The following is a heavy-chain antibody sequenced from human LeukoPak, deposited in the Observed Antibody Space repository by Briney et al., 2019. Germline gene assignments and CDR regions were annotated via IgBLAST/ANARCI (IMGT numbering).Heavy chain of an antibody. CDR1: GFTFNTYA. V-gene: IGHV3-23*01. J-gene: IGHJ4*02. CDR2: ICGSGGCT. Sequence: GGSLRPSCEASGFTFNTYAIYWVRQAPGKGLEWVSGICGSGGCTYYADSVKGRFTISRDNSKNTVYLQMNSLTADDTAVYYCAKTTVGYSSGRYPGWPADCWGQGTLVTVSS. D-gene: IGHD6-19*01. CDR3: AKTTVGYSSGRYPGWPADC.